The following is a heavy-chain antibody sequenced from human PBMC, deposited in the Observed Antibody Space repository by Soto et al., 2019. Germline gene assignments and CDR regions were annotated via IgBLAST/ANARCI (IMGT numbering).Heavy chain of an antibody. J-gene: IGHJ6*03. CDR1: GFTFSSYG. CDR3: AKDSGDSYYFYSMDV. CDR2: ISYDGSNK. V-gene: IGHV3-30*18. D-gene: IGHD3-16*01. Sequence: QVQLVESGGGVVQPGRSLRLSCAASGFTFSSYGMHWVRQAPGKGLEWVAVISYDGSNKYYADSVKGRFTISRDNSKNTLYLQMNSLRAEDTAVYYCAKDSGDSYYFYSMDVWGKGTTVTVSS.